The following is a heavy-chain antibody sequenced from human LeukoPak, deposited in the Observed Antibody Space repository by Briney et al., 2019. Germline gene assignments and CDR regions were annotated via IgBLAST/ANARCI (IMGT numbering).Heavy chain of an antibody. Sequence: SETLSLTCTVSGGSISRYYWRWLRQPPGKGLEGLGYFYYRGNTNYRLSHKSRVTISVDTSKNQCTLKLSSGAAADTALYYCARHLSRNYGYDYWGQGALVTVSS. CDR3: ARHLSRNYGYDY. CDR2: FYYRGNT. V-gene: IGHV4-59*08. J-gene: IGHJ4*02. CDR1: GGSISRYY. D-gene: IGHD5-18*01.